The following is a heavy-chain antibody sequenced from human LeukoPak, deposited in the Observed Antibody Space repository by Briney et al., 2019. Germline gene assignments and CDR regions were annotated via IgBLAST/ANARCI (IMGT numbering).Heavy chain of an antibody. CDR1: GGSISGYY. J-gene: IGHJ3*02. D-gene: IGHD3-10*01. Sequence: PSETLSLTCTVSGGSISGYYWSWIRQPPGKGLEWIAYIYYSGSTNYNPSLKSRVTISLDTSKNQFSLKLSSVTAADTAVYYCARRQRGGGAFDIWGQGTMVTVSS. CDR3: ARRQRGGGAFDI. V-gene: IGHV4-59*08. CDR2: IYYSGST.